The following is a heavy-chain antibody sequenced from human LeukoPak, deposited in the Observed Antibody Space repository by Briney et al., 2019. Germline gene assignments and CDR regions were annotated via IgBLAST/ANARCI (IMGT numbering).Heavy chain of an antibody. V-gene: IGHV4-59*08. Sequence: SETLSLTCTVSGGSISSYYWSWIRQPPGKGLEWIGYIYYSGSTNYNPSLKSRVTISVDTSKNQVSLRLNSVTAADTAIYYCTRGFLQIDYWGQGTLVTVSS. CDR1: GGSISSYY. CDR3: TRGFLQIDY. D-gene: IGHD2-21*01. CDR2: IYYSGST. J-gene: IGHJ4*02.